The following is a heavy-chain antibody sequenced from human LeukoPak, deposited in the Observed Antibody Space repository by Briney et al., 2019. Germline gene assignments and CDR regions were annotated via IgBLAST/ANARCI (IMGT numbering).Heavy chain of an antibody. Sequence: GGSLTLSCAASGFSVSTKYMNWVRQAPGKGVEWVSILYSGSDTYYADSVEGRFIISRDSSKNTLFLQMNDLRVEDTAVYYCARVGDHFHWYLDLWGRGTLVTISS. CDR2: LYSGSDT. V-gene: IGHV3-53*01. CDR1: GFSVSTKY. J-gene: IGHJ2*01. CDR3: ARVGDHFHWYLDL. D-gene: IGHD3-3*02.